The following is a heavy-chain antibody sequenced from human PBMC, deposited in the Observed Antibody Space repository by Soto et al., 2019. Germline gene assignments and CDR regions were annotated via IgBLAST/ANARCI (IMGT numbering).Heavy chain of an antibody. D-gene: IGHD5-18*01. J-gene: IGHJ4*02. V-gene: IGHV4-34*01. CDR3: ARGMDRAKTAY. CDR1: GGSFSGYY. CDR2: INHSGST. Sequence: PSETLSLTCAVYGGSFSGYYWSWIRQPPGKGLEWIGGINHSGSTTYNPSLNSRVTISVDMSKNQFSLKLTSVTAADTAVYYCARGMDRAKTAYWGQGTLVTVSS.